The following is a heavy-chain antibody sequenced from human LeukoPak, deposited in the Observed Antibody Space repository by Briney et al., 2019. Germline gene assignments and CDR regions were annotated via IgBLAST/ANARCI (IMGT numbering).Heavy chain of an antibody. Sequence: PSETLSLTCTVSGGSISSSSYYWGWIRQPPGKGLEWIGSIYHSGSSYYNPSLKSRVTISVDTSKNQFSLKLSSVIAADTAVYYCARHSSYYGNFDYWGQGTLVTVSS. CDR1: GGSISSSSYY. CDR3: ARHSSYYGNFDY. J-gene: IGHJ4*02. D-gene: IGHD3-10*01. V-gene: IGHV4-39*01. CDR2: IYHSGSS.